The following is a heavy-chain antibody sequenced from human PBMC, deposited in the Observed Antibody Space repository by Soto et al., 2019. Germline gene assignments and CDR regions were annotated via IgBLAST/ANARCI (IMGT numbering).Heavy chain of an antibody. D-gene: IGHD6-6*01. CDR2: IYYSGST. V-gene: IGHV4-59*01. Sequence: PSETLSLTCAVYGGSFSGYYWSWIRQPPGKGLEWIGYIYYSGSTNYNPSLKSRVTISVDTSKNQFSLKLSSVTAADTAVYYCARESGIAARPGNYYYYMDVWGKGTTVTVSS. CDR1: GGSFSGYY. J-gene: IGHJ6*03. CDR3: ARESGIAARPGNYYYYMDV.